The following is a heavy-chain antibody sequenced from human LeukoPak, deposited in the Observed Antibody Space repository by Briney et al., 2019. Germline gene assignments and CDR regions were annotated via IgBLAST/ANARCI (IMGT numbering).Heavy chain of an antibody. Sequence: GGSLRLSCAASGFTFSSYAVSWVRQAPGKGLEWVSAISGSGGSTYYADSVKGRFTISRDNSKNTVYLQMNSLRVEDTALYYCVRSLDYWGQGTLVTVSS. CDR3: VRSLDY. CDR1: GFTFSSYA. V-gene: IGHV3-23*01. J-gene: IGHJ4*02. CDR2: ISGSGGST.